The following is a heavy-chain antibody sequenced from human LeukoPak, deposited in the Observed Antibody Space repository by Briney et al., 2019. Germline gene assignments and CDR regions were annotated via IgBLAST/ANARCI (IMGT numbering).Heavy chain of an antibody. CDR1: GFTFSSYG. CDR2: IWYDGSNK. J-gene: IGHJ4*02. Sequence: PGGSLRLSCAASGFTFSSYGMHWVRQAPGKGLEWVAVIWYDGSNKYYADSVKGRFIISRDNSKNTLYLQMNSLRAEDTAVYYCARQHSGSYGREGYFDYWGQGTLVTVSS. D-gene: IGHD1-26*01. V-gene: IGHV3-33*01. CDR3: ARQHSGSYGREGYFDY.